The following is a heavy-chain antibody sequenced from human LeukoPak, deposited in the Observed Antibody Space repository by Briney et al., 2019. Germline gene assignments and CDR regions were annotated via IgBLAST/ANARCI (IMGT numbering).Heavy chain of an antibody. CDR1: GGXISSYY. Sequence: SETLSLTCTVSGGXISSYYCSWIRQPPGKGLEWIGHIYYSGSTNYNPSLKSRVTISVDTSKNQFSLKLSSVTAADTAVYYCARIGYSYGYVDYWGQGTLVTVSS. D-gene: IGHD5-18*01. CDR2: IYYSGST. J-gene: IGHJ4*02. V-gene: IGHV4-59*01. CDR3: ARIGYSYGYVDY.